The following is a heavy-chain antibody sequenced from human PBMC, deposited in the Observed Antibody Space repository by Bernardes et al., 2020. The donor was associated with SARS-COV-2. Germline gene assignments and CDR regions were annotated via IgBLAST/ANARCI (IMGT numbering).Heavy chain of an antibody. J-gene: IGHJ6*02. CDR2: IYTSGST. Sequence: SETLSLTCTVFGGSISSGSNYWSWIRQPAGKGLEWIGRIYTSGSTNYNPSLKSRVTISIDTSKNQFSLKLSSVTATDTAVYYCARDHLDTNAMGVIHYYYYAMDVWGQGTTVTVSS. V-gene: IGHV4-61*02. D-gene: IGHD3-16*01. CDR3: ARDHLDTNAMGVIHYYYYAMDV. CDR1: GGSISSGSNY.